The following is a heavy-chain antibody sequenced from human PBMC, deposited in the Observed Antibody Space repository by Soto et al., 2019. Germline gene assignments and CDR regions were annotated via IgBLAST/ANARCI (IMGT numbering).Heavy chain of an antibody. V-gene: IGHV1-69*02. CDR2: IIPILGIA. J-gene: IGHJ4*02. D-gene: IGHD2-15*01. CDR3: AVMTSSPSVYCSGGSCSLNYFDY. Sequence: SVKVSCKASGGTFSSYTISWVRQAPGQALEWMGRIIPILGIANYAQKFQGRVTITADKSTSTAYMELSSLRSEDTAVYYCAVMTSSPSVYCSGGSCSLNYFDYWGQGTLVTVSS. CDR1: GGTFSSYT.